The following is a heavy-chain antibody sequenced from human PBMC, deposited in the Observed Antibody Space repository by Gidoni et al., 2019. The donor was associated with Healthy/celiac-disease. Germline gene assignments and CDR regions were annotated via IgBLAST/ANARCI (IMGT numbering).Heavy chain of an antibody. Sequence: EVQRVESGAGWVEPGESRGHSGEASVVTFSRYSMHWVRQAPGKGLECVSYISRSTSHISHADSVQARFTISRDHAKNSLYLKMHRPRAEDTAVYYCAREVGYGRSGRYYSDSWGQGTLVTVSS. V-gene: IGHV3-48*04. CDR1: VVTFSRYS. CDR2: ISRSTSHI. J-gene: IGHJ4*02. D-gene: IGHD2-8*02. CDR3: AREVGYGRSGRYYSDS.